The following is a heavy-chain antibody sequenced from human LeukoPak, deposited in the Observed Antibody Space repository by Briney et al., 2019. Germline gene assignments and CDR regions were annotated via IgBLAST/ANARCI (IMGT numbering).Heavy chain of an antibody. Sequence: GGSLRLSCAASGFTFYNYDMHWVRQAPGKGLEWVSHIGTGADTHYSGSVRGRFTISRENAKNSLYLHMNSLRAGDTAIYYCARDRRADYGRNDDAFDIWGQGTMVTV. CDR1: GFTFYNYD. D-gene: IGHD4-17*01. V-gene: IGHV3-13*01. CDR2: IGTGADT. J-gene: IGHJ3*02. CDR3: ARDRRADYGRNDDAFDI.